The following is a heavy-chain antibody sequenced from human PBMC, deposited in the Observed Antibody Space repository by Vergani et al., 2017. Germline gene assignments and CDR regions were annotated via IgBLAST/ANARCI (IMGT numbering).Heavy chain of an antibody. D-gene: IGHD4-17*01. V-gene: IGHV1-69*01. CDR3: ARGRLVTTVTTGGYYYYYMDV. Sequence: QVQLVQSGAEVKKPGSSVKVSCKASGGTFSSYAISWVRQAPGQGLEWMGGIIPIFGTANYAQKFQGSVTITADESTSTAYMELSSLRSEDTAVYYCARGRLVTTVTTGGYYYYYMDVWGKGTTVTVSS. J-gene: IGHJ6*03. CDR2: IIPIFGTA. CDR1: GGTFSSYA.